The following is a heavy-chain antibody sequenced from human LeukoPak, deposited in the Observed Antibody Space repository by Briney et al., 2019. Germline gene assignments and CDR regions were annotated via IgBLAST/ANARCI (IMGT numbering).Heavy chain of an antibody. CDR3: ARDGYSGYDTLDY. Sequence: GGSLRLSCAASGFTFSSYSMNWVRQTPEKGLEWVSILYSGGSAYYPDSLNGRFAISRDNSKNTLYLQMNSLRAEDTAVYYCARDGYSGYDTLDYWGQGTLVTVSS. CDR1: GFTFSSYS. J-gene: IGHJ4*02. CDR2: LYSGGSA. D-gene: IGHD5-12*01. V-gene: IGHV3-66*01.